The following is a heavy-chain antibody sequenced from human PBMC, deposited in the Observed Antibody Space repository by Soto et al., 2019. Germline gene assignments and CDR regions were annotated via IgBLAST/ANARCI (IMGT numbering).Heavy chain of an antibody. CDR3: ARSADYYDSSGYYYARYYFDY. D-gene: IGHD3-22*01. J-gene: IGHJ4*02. Sequence: TLSLTCAVSGYSISIGYYWCCMRQPPVKVLEWIGSIYHSGSTYYNPSLKSRVTISVDTSKNQFSLKLSSVTAADTAVYYCARSADYYDSSGYYYARYYFDYWGQGTLVTVSS. CDR1: GYSISIGYY. CDR2: IYHSGST. V-gene: IGHV4-38-2*01.